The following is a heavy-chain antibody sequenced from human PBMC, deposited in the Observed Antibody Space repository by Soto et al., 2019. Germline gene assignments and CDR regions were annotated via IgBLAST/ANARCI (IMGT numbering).Heavy chain of an antibody. CDR1: CGAISSSIYY. D-gene: IGHD4-17*01. CDR2: IYYSGST. V-gene: IGHV4-39*01. Sequence: QLQLQESGPGLVKPSETLSLTCTVSCGAISSSIYYCGWIRQPPGKGVEWIGSIYYSGSTYYNPSLQSRGTISQDTSKNQFSLKLSSVTAEDTAVYYCARLWYDYGAYGGFDHLGQGTQVTVSS. J-gene: IGHJ5*02. CDR3: ARLWYDYGAYGGFDH.